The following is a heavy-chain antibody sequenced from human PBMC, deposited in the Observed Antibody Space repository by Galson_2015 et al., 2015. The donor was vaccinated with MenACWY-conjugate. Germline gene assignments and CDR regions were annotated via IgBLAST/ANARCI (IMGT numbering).Heavy chain of an antibody. CDR2: INPSGGGT. D-gene: IGHD2-2*01. J-gene: IGHJ4*02. Sequence: SVKVSCKASGYTFSSYHMHWVRQAPGQGLEWMGIINPSGGGTSSAQKFQGRVTMTGDTPTSTVYMELSSLRSEDTAVYCCARVGYCSSPTCYLAFFDYWGQGTLVTVSS. CDR3: ARVGYCSSPTCYLAFFDY. V-gene: IGHV1-46*01. CDR1: GYTFSSYH.